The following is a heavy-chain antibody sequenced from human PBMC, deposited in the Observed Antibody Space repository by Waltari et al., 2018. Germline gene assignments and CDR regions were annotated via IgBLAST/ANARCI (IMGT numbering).Heavy chain of an antibody. V-gene: IGHV3-30-3*01. J-gene: IGHJ4*02. D-gene: IGHD6-19*01. CDR2: ISYDGSNK. CDR3: ARDPHGWSPYPPSFDY. CDR1: GFTFSSYA. Sequence: QLVESGGGVVQPGRSLRLSCAASGFTFSSYAMHWVRQAPGKGLEWVAVISYDGSNKYYADSVKGRFTISRDNSKNTLYLQMNSLRAEDTAVYYCARDPHGWSPYPPSFDYWGQGTLVTVSS.